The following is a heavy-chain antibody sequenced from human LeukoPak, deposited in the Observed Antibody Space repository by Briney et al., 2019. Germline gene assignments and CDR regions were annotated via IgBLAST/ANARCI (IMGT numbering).Heavy chain of an antibody. CDR1: GFTFSSYG. V-gene: IGHV3-30*18. J-gene: IGHJ3*02. CDR2: ISYDGSNK. Sequence: PGGSLRLSCAASGFTFSSYGMHWVRQAPGKGLEWVAVISYDGSNKYYADSVKGRFTISSDNSKNTLYLQMNSLRAEDTAVYYCAKDAWFGELGYAFDIWGQGTMVTVSS. D-gene: IGHD3-10*01. CDR3: AKDAWFGELGYAFDI.